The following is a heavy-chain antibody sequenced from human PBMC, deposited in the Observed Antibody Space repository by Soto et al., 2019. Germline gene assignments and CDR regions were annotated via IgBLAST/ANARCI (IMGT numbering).Heavy chain of an antibody. J-gene: IGHJ6*03. V-gene: IGHV4-59*08. CDR3: ARHARTSGYYIYYYYYMDV. CDR1: GGSISSYY. D-gene: IGHD3-3*01. CDR2: IYYSGST. Sequence: SETLSLTCTVSGGSISSYYWSWIRQPPGKGLEWIGYIYYSGSTNYNPSLKSRVTISVDTSKNQFSLKLSSVTAADTAVYYCARHARTSGYYIYYYYYMDVWGKGTTVTVSS.